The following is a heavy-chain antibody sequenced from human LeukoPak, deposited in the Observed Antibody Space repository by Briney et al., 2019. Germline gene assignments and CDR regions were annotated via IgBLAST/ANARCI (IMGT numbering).Heavy chain of an antibody. Sequence: SGTLSLTCAVSGGSISSSNWWSWVRQPPGKGLEWIGEIYHSGSTNYNPSLKSRVTISVDKSKNQFSLKLSSVTAADTAVYHCAREAYYYDSSGYWDAFDIWGQGTMVIVSS. D-gene: IGHD3-22*01. CDR1: GGSISSSNW. CDR2: IYHSGST. J-gene: IGHJ3*02. CDR3: AREAYYYDSSGYWDAFDI. V-gene: IGHV4-4*02.